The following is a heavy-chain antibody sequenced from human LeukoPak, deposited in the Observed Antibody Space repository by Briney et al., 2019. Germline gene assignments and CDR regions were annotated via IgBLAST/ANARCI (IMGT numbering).Heavy chain of an antibody. Sequence: SETLSLSCTVSGGSISSYYWSWIRQPPGKGLEWIGYLYYSGSTNYNPSLKSRVTMSVDTSKNQFSLKLSSVTAADTAVYFCARARIAAPLLDYWGQGTLVTVSS. CDR1: GGSISSYY. V-gene: IGHV4-59*01. D-gene: IGHD6-13*01. CDR2: LYYSGST. J-gene: IGHJ4*02. CDR3: ARARIAAPLLDY.